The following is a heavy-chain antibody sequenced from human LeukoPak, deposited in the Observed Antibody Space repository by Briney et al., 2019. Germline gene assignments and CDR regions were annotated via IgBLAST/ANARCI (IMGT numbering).Heavy chain of an antibody. Sequence: GGSLRLSCAASGFTFSSYAMSWVRQAPGKGLEWVSAISGSGGSTYYADSVKGRFTISRDNSKNTLYLQMNSLRAEDTAVYYCAKLGLERRNYYYYMDVWGKGTTVTISS. V-gene: IGHV3-23*01. CDR2: ISGSGGST. CDR1: GFTFSSYA. J-gene: IGHJ6*03. CDR3: AKLGLERRNYYYYMDV. D-gene: IGHD1-1*01.